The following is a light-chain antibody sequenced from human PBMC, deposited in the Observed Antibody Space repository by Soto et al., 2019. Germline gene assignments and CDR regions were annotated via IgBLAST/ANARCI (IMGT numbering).Light chain of an antibody. CDR1: QSISSW. J-gene: IGKJ1*01. CDR2: DAS. Sequence: IQMTQSPSTLSASVVDIVTSTCRASQSISSWLAWYQQKPGKAPKLLIYDASSLESGVPSRFSGSGSGTEFTLTISSLQPDDFATYYCQQYNSYSPTFGQGTKVDIK. V-gene: IGKV1-5*01. CDR3: QQYNSYSPT.